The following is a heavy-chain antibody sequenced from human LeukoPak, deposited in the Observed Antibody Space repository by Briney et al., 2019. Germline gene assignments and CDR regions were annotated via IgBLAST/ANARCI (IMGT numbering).Heavy chain of an antibody. J-gene: IGHJ4*02. CDR3: AKARGGYQFDY. CDR1: GFTLSSYA. Sequence: GGSLRLSCATSGFTLSSYAMTWVRQAPGKGLEWVSALSGSGVSTYYADSVKGRFTISRDNSKNTLYLQMDSPRADDTAVYYCAKARGGYQFDYWGQGTLVTVSS. CDR2: LSGSGVST. V-gene: IGHV3-23*01. D-gene: IGHD3-16*01.